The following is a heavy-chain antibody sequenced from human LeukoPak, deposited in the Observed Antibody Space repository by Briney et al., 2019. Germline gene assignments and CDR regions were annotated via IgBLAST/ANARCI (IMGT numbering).Heavy chain of an antibody. V-gene: IGHV3-23*01. Sequence: GRSLRLSCAASGLTFSSNAMNWVRQAPRNGRGWVSGIGYTGDSTFYADSVKGRFPVSRDSSKNTLFLHMTSLRAEDTALYYCAKSPTVDAAFDIWGQGTMVTVSS. J-gene: IGHJ3*02. CDR2: IGYTGDST. D-gene: IGHD4-23*01. CDR1: GLTFSSNA. CDR3: AKSPTVDAAFDI.